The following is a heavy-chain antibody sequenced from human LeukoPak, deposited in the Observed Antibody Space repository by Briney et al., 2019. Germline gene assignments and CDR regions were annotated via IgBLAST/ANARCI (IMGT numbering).Heavy chain of an antibody. Sequence: GGALRLSCTTSGFTFGDYGMSWVRQAPGKGLEWVGFIRSKTYGGTTEYDASVKGRFIISRDDSKSIAYLQMNSLKTEDTAVYYCSGSFGELTFFDYWGQGTLVTVSS. V-gene: IGHV3-49*04. D-gene: IGHD3-10*01. CDR3: SGSFGELTFFDY. CDR1: GFTFGDYG. J-gene: IGHJ4*02. CDR2: IRSKTYGGTT.